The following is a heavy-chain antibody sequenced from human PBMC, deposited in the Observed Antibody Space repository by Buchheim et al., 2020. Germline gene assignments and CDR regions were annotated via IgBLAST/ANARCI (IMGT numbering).Heavy chain of an antibody. V-gene: IGHV3-74*01. CDR3: ARDFDYYDSSGYYCRYFDL. CDR1: GFTFSSYW. CDR2: IYSDGSTT. Sequence: EVQLVESGGGLVQPGGSLRLSCAASGFTFSSYWMHWVRQVPGKGLVWVSRIYSDGSTTAYADSVKGRFTISRDNARNTLYLQMNSLRAEDTAVYYCARDFDYYDSSGYYCRYFDLWGRGTL. D-gene: IGHD3-22*01. J-gene: IGHJ2*01.